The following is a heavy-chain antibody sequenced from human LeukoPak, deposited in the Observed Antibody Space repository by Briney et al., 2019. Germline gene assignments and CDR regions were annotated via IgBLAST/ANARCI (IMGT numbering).Heavy chain of an antibody. Sequence: GASLQISCKGSGYSFTTYWTTWVRQMPGKGLEWMGKIDPSDSYTDYSPSFQGHITISADKSISTAYLQWSSLKASDTAMYYCARLEHSSTWYTDWGQGTLVTVSS. CDR1: GYSFTTYW. CDR3: ARLEHSSTWYTD. CDR2: IDPSDSYT. V-gene: IGHV5-10-1*01. J-gene: IGHJ4*02. D-gene: IGHD6-13*01.